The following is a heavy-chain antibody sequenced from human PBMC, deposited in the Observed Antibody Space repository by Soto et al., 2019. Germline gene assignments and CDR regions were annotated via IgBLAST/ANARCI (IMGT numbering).Heavy chain of an antibody. J-gene: IGHJ5*02. CDR1: GFTFSSYA. CDR3: ARTKAAARSFWFDP. V-gene: IGHV3-30-3*01. Sequence: QVQLVESGGGVVQPGRSLRLSCAASGFTFSSYAMHWVRQAPGKGLEWVAVISYDGSNNYYADSVKGRFTISRDNSKNTLYLQMNSLRTEDTAVYYCARTKAAARSFWFDPWGQGTLVTVSS. D-gene: IGHD6-25*01. CDR2: ISYDGSNN.